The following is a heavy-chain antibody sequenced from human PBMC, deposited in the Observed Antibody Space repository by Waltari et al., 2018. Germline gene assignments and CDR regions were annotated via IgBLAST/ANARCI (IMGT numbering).Heavy chain of an antibody. D-gene: IGHD6-13*01. CDR1: GFTFSSYS. V-gene: IGHV3-21*01. J-gene: IGHJ2*01. CDR2: ISSSSIYI. CDR3: ARDDQPGIAAAKGGYFDL. Sequence: EVQLVESGGGLVKPGGSLRLSCAASGFTFSSYSMNWVRQAPGTGLEWVSSISSSSIYIYYADSVKGRFTISRDNAKNSLYLQMNSLRAEDTAVYYCARDDQPGIAAAKGGYFDLWGRGTLVTVSS.